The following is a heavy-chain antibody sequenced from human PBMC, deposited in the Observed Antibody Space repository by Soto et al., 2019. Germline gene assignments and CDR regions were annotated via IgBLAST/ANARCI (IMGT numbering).Heavy chain of an antibody. CDR3: ARLDYGDYYYYGMEV. CDR1: GFTFSSYA. CDR2: ISYDGSNK. Sequence: QVQLVESGGGVVQPGRSLRLSCAASGFTFSSYAMHWVRQAPGKGLEWVAVISYDGSNKYYADSVKGRFTISRDNSKNTLYLQMNSLRAEDTAVYYCARLDYGDYYYYGMEVWGQGTTVTVSS. V-gene: IGHV3-30-3*01. J-gene: IGHJ6*02. D-gene: IGHD4-17*01.